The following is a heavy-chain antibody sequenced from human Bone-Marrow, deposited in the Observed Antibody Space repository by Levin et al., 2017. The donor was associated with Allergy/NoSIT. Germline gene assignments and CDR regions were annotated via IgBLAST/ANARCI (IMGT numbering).Heavy chain of an antibody. D-gene: IGHD6-13*01. CDR2: IDHSGTA. CDR1: GGTFSDYY. J-gene: IGHJ4*02. Sequence: SQTLSLTCAVYGGTFSDYYWTWIRQVPGKGLEWIGEIDHSGTAKYNPSLKNRVTISVDTSKNQFSLKVNSVTAADTAVFYCASRSGSSWYRYFDSWGQGTLVTVSS. V-gene: IGHV4-34*01. CDR3: ASRSGSSWYRYFDS.